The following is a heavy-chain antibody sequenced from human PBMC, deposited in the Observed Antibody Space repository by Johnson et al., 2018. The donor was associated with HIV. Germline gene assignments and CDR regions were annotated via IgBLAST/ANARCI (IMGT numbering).Heavy chain of an antibody. CDR1: GFTFSSYD. D-gene: IGHD3-3*01. V-gene: IGHV3-30*03. CDR3: AREDMEWGAFDI. Sequence: QVQLVESGGGLVQPGGSLRLSCAASGFTFSSYDMHWVRQAPGKGLEWVAVISYDGSNKYYADSVKGRFTISRDNSKNTLYFQMNSLRADDTAVYYCAREDMEWGAFDIWGQGTMVTVSS. CDR2: ISYDGSNK. J-gene: IGHJ3*02.